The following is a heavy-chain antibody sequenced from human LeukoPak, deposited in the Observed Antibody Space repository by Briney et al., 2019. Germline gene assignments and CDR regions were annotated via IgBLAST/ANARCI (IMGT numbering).Heavy chain of an antibody. Sequence: ASVKVSCKASGGTFSSYAISWVRQAPGQGLEWMGGIIPIFGTANYAQKFQGRVTITADESTSTAYMELSSLRSEDTAVYYCARHHIAAAGTPFFDYWGQGTLVTVSS. CDR2: IIPIFGTA. V-gene: IGHV1-69*13. CDR1: GGTFSSYA. J-gene: IGHJ4*02. D-gene: IGHD6-13*01. CDR3: ARHHIAAAGTPFFDY.